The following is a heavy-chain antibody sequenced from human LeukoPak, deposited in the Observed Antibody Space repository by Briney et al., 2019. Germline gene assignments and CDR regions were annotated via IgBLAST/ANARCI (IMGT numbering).Heavy chain of an antibody. V-gene: IGHV4-39*01. D-gene: IGHD6-13*01. CDR2: IYYSGST. CDR1: GGSISSSSYY. J-gene: IGHJ4*02. CDR3: ARQGVGYSSSWPQPHYFDY. Sequence: SETLSLTCTVSGGSISSSSYYWGWIRQPPGKGLEWIGSIYYSGSTYYNPSLKSRVTISVDTSKNQFSLKLSSVTAADTAVYYCARQGVGYSSSWPQPHYFDYWGQGTLVTVSS.